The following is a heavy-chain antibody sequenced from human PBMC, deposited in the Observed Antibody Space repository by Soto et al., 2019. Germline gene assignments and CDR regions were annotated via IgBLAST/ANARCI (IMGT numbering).Heavy chain of an antibody. Sequence: EAQLLESGGGLVQPGESLRLSCAASGFTFKSYAMSWVRQAPGKGLEWVSGVSGSGGSTDYADSVKGRFTISRDNSKNTLYLQMKSLRAEDTAVYYCAKDHCSSGVCYLDYWGQGTLVTVSS. D-gene: IGHD2-8*01. J-gene: IGHJ4*02. CDR1: GFTFKSYA. CDR3: AKDHCSSGVCYLDY. CDR2: VSGSGGST. V-gene: IGHV3-23*01.